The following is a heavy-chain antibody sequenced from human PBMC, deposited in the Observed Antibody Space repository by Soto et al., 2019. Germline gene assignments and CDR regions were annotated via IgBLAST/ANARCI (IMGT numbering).Heavy chain of an antibody. CDR3: ARELYSTVRFDP. D-gene: IGHD6-13*01. CDR2: MNPNSGNT. V-gene: IGHV1-8*01. J-gene: IGHJ5*02. Sequence: QVQLVQSGAEVKKPGASVKVSCKASGYTFTSYDINWVRQATGQGLEWMGWMNPNSGNTGYAQKFQGRVTMTRNTAISTAYMERSSLRSDDTAVYYCARELYSTVRFDPWGQGTLVTVSS. CDR1: GYTFTSYD.